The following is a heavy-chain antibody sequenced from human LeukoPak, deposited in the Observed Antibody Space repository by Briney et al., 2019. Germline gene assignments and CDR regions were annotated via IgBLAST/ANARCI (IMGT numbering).Heavy chain of an antibody. CDR1: GFTFSSYA. V-gene: IGHV3-30-3*01. D-gene: IGHD2-2*01. CDR3: ARAGYCSSTSCYGLGAFDI. CDR2: ISYDGSNK. J-gene: IGHJ3*02. Sequence: GGSLRLSCAASGFTFSSYAMHWVRQAPGKGLEWVAVISYDGSNKYYADSVKGRFTISRDNSKNTLYLQMNSLRAEDTAVYYCARAGYCSSTSCYGLGAFDIWGQGTMVTVSS.